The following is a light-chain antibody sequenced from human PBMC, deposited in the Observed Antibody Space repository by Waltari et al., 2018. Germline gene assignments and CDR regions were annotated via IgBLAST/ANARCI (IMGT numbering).Light chain of an antibody. V-gene: IGLV1-47*01. CDR3: AAWDDSRSVV. CDR2: DTD. J-gene: IGLJ2*01. CDR1: SSNIGNNP. Sequence: QSLLTQSPPASGTPGQRVSISCSGISSNIGNNPVYWYQHFPGTAPRLLIYDTDRRPSGVPERFSASKSGTSASLAISGLRSEDEADYYCAAWDDSRSVVFGGGTRLTVL.